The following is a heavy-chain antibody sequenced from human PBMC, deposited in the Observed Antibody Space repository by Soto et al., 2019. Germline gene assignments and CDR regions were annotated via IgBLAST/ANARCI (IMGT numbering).Heavy chain of an antibody. V-gene: IGHV4-39*01. CDR2: IYHSGST. D-gene: IGHD3-16*01. Sequence: SETLSLTCIVSGYAISNNRYYWGWVRQPPGKGLEWIGSIYHSGSTYYNPSLKSRVTISVDTSKNQFSLKLSSVTAADTAVYYCARGGGGDRRNYYGMDVWGQGTTVTVSS. CDR3: ARGGGGDRRNYYGMDV. J-gene: IGHJ6*02. CDR1: GYAISNNRYY.